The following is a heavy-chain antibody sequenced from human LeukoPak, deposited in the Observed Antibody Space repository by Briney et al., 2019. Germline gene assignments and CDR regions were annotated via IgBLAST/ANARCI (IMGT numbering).Heavy chain of an antibody. D-gene: IGHD5-18*01. Sequence: GGSLRLSCAASGFTFSDYYMSWIRQAPGKGLEWVSHISSSGSTIYYADSVKGRFTISRDNAKNSLYLQMNSLRAEDTAVYYCARGAYSGYSYGYFDYWGQGTLVTVSS. CDR1: GFTFSDYY. J-gene: IGHJ4*02. V-gene: IGHV3-11*04. CDR3: ARGAYSGYSYGYFDY. CDR2: ISSSGSTI.